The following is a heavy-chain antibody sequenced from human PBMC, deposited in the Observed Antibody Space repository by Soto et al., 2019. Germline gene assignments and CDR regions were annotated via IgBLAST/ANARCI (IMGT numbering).Heavy chain of an antibody. CDR3: ARGAVAAAGIPTYYFDY. Sequence: GGSLRLSCAVSGFTFSSYSMSWVRQAPGKGLEWGSSISSSSTYISYADSVKGRFTISRDNAKNSLFLQMNSLRADDTAMYYCARGAVAAAGIPTYYFDYWGQGTLVTVSS. V-gene: IGHV3-21*01. D-gene: IGHD6-13*01. J-gene: IGHJ4*02. CDR1: GFTFSSYS. CDR2: ISSSSTYI.